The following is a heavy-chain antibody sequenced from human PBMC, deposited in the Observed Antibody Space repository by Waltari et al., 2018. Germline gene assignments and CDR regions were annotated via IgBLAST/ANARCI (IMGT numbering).Heavy chain of an antibody. CDR3: ARDADRSGATTQGIFDY. CDR1: GDSVSRTSAA. CDR2: TYYRSKWYN. Sequence: QVQLQQSGPGLVKPSQTLSLPCAISGDSVSRTSAAWHWIRPSPSRALEWLGRTYYRSKWYNDYAVSVKSRITINSDTSKNQFSLQLNSVTPEDTAVYYCARDADRSGATTQGIFDYWGQGTLVTVSS. D-gene: IGHD1-26*01. J-gene: IGHJ4*02. V-gene: IGHV6-1*01.